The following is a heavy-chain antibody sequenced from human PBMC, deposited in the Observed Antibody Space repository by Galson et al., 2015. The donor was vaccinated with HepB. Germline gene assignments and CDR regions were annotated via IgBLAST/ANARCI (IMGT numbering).Heavy chain of an antibody. CDR1: GGSFSSYG. Sequence: SVKVSCKASGGSFSSYGISWVRQAPGQGLEWMGGIIPIVGTPHYARGFEGRVTIIADGSTSTASMELSGLTFEDTAVYYCAAAPSVYDGGRGGGAGIYYYMDVWGRGTTVTVSS. D-gene: IGHD2-15*01. CDR3: AAAPSVYDGGRGGGAGIYYYMDV. CDR2: IIPIVGTP. V-gene: IGHV1-69*13. J-gene: IGHJ6*03.